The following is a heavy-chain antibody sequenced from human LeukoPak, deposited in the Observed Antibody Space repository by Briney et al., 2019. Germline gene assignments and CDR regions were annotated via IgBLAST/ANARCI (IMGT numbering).Heavy chain of an antibody. D-gene: IGHD3-10*01. CDR3: ARQPGAGWFDP. J-gene: IGHJ5*02. Sequence: PGKSLKISCQASGYSFTSSWIGWARQMPGKGLEWMAIINPGDSDTRYSPSFQGQVTISADKSISTVYLQWGSLKASDTAMYYCARQPGAGWFDPWGQGTLVTVSP. V-gene: IGHV5-51*01. CDR1: GYSFTSSW. CDR2: INPGDSDT.